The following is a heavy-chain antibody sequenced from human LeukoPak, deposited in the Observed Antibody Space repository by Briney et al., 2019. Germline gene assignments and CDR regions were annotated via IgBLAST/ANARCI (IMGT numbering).Heavy chain of an antibody. V-gene: IGHV1-46*01. J-gene: IGHJ4*02. CDR3: ARDAFTSGLFDY. CDR2: INPSGGST. CDR1: GYTFTSYY. D-gene: IGHD3-22*01. Sequence: ASVKVSCKASGYTFTSYYMHSVRQAPGQGLEWRATINPSGGSTSYAQKSQGRVTMTRDTSTSTVYMELSSLRSEDTAVYYCARDAFTSGLFDYWGQGTLVTVSS.